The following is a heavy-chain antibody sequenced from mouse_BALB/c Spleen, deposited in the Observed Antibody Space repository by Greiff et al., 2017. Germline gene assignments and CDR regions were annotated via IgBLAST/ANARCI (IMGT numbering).Heavy chain of an antibody. CDR3: ARGGGSSGYGFAY. CDR1: GYAFTNYL. V-gene: IGHV1-54*01. D-gene: IGHD3-1*01. J-gene: IGHJ3*01. Sequence: QVQLQQSGAELVRPGTSVKVSCKASGYAFTNYLIEWVKQRPGQGLEWIGVINPGSGGTNYNEKFKGKATLTADKSSSTAYMQRSSLTSDDSAVYFCARGGGSSGYGFAYWGQGTLVTVSA. CDR2: INPGSGGT.